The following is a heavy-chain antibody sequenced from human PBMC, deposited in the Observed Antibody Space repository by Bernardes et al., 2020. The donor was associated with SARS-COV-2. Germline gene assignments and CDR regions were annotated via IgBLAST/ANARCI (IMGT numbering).Heavy chain of an antibody. CDR1: GFTFSSYG. Sequence: GGSLRLSCAASGFTFSSYGMTWVRQAPGKGLEWVSGISGSGDSTYYADSVKGRFTISRDNSKNTLYLQMNSLRAEDTAVYYCAKTTFYRGYLDYWGQGTLVTVSS. V-gene: IGHV3-23*01. D-gene: IGHD3-10*01. J-gene: IGHJ4*02. CDR2: ISGSGDST. CDR3: AKTTFYRGYLDY.